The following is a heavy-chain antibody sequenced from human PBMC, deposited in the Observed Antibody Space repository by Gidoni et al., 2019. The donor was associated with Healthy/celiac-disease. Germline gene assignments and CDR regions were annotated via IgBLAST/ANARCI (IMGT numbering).Heavy chain of an antibody. CDR1: GFTFSSYD. J-gene: IGHJ6*02. V-gene: IGHV3-13*01. CDR3: ARAPSRWTGDRYYYYYGMDV. D-gene: IGHD7-27*01. CDR2: IGTAGDT. Sequence: EVQLVESGGGLVQPGGSLRLSCAASGFTFSSYDMHWVRQATGKGLEWVSAIGTAGDTYYPGSVKGRFTISRENAKNSLYLQMNSLRAGDTAVYYCARAPSRWTGDRYYYYYGMDVWGQGTTVTVSS.